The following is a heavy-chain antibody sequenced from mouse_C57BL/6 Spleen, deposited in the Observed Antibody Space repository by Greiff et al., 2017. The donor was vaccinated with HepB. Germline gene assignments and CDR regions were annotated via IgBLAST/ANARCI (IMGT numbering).Heavy chain of an antibody. D-gene: IGHD2-4*01. CDR2: IWSGGST. CDR1: GFSLTSYG. Sequence: VKVVESGPGLVQPSQSLSITCTVSGFSLTSYGVHWVRQSPGKGLEWLGVIWSGGSTDYNAAFISRLSISKDNSKSQVFFKMNSLQADDTAIYYCARNGGLRAYYAMDYWGQGTSVTVSS. V-gene: IGHV2-2*01. CDR3: ARNGGLRAYYAMDY. J-gene: IGHJ4*01.